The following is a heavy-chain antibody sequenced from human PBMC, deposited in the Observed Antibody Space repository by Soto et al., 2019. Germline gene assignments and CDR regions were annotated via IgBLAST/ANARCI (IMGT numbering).Heavy chain of an antibody. V-gene: IGHV4-34*01. CDR3: ARSRGYCSGGSCYSGVQYYYYYYMDV. Sequence: QVQLQQWGAGLLKPSETLSLTCAVYGGSFSGYYWSWIRQPPGKGLEWIGEINHSGSTNYNPSLKSRVTISVDTSKNQFALNLSSVTAADTAVYYCARSRGYCSGGSCYSGVQYYYYYYMDVWGKGTTVTVSS. CDR2: INHSGST. D-gene: IGHD2-15*01. J-gene: IGHJ6*03. CDR1: GGSFSGYY.